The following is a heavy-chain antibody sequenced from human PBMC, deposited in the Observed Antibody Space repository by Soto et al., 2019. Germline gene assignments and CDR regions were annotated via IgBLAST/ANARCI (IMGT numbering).Heavy chain of an antibody. D-gene: IGHD5-18*01. Sequence: QAQLVESGGGVVQPGRSMRLSCAASGFAFSSYGMHWVRQAPGTGLEWTAVISYDGSLQHYADSVKGRFTISRDNSKNMVLLHRSSLKAEDTAVYYCVSDRGYGHASVPYSWGQGTLVSVSS. CDR1: GFAFSSYG. CDR3: VSDRGYGHASVPYS. V-gene: IGHV3-30*03. CDR2: ISYDGSLQ. J-gene: IGHJ4*02.